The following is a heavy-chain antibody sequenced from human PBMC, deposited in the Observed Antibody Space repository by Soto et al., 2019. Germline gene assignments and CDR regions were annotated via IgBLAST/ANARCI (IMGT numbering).Heavy chain of an antibody. CDR2: IKQDGSEK. V-gene: IGHV3-7*03. J-gene: IGHJ4*02. D-gene: IGHD6-19*01. CDR1: VFTFSSYW. Sequence: GGSLSLSCTASVFTFSSYWMSWFRHAPVKGLEWVANIKQDGSEKYYVDSVKGRFTISRDNAKNSLYLQMNSLRAEDTAVYYCARDQSSGWYLYYFDYWGQGTLVTVSS. CDR3: ARDQSSGWYLYYFDY.